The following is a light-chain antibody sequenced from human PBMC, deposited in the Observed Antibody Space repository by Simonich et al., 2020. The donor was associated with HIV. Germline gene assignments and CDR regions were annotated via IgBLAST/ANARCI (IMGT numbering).Light chain of an antibody. CDR2: WAS. V-gene: IGKV4-1*01. Sequence: DIVMTQSPDSLAVSLGERATINCKSSQSVLHSSNNKNYLVWYQQKPGQPPKLLIYWASTRESGVPDRFSASGSGTDFTLTISSLQAEDVAVYYCQQYYSTPRTFGQGTKVEIK. J-gene: IGKJ1*01. CDR3: QQYYSTPRT. CDR1: QSVLHSSNNKNY.